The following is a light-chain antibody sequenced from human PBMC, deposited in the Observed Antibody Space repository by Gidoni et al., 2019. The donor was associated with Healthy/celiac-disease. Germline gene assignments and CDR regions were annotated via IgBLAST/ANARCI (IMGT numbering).Light chain of an antibody. CDR2: AAS. Sequence: DIQMTQSPSSRSASVGDRVTITCRASQSISSYLNWYQQKPGKAPKLLIYAASSLQSGVPSRFSGSGSLTDFTLTISRLQPEDFATYYCQQSYSTPHTFGQXTKLEIK. V-gene: IGKV1-39*01. CDR1: QSISSY. J-gene: IGKJ2*01. CDR3: QQSYSTPHT.